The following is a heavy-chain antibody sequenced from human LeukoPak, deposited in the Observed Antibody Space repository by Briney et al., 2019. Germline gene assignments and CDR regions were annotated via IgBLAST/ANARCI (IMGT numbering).Heavy chain of an antibody. CDR3: ARGVGPSGYDPYYYYGMDV. D-gene: IGHD5-12*01. CDR2: MNPNSGNT. V-gene: IGHV1-8*01. J-gene: IGHJ6*02. CDR1: AYIFTSYD. Sequence: ASMTASCKASAYIFTSYDINWERRATGQWSEWMGWMNPNSGNTGYAQKFQGRVTMTRNTSISTAYMELSSLRSEDTAVYYCARGVGPSGYDPYYYYGMDVWGQGTTVTVSS.